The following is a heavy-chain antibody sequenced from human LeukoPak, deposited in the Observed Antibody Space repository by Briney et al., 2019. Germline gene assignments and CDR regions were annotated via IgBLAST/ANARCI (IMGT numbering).Heavy chain of an antibody. CDR2: IYYSGST. CDR1: GGSISSYY. V-gene: IGHV4-59*01. D-gene: IGHD3-22*01. CDR3: ARVGYYYDSSGYYYPICDY. J-gene: IGHJ4*02. Sequence: SETLSLTCTVSGGSISSYYWSWIRQPPGKGLEWIGYIYYSGSTNYNPSLKSRVTISVDTSKNQFSLKLSSVTAADTAVYYCARVGYYYDSSGYYYPICDYWGQGTLVTVSS.